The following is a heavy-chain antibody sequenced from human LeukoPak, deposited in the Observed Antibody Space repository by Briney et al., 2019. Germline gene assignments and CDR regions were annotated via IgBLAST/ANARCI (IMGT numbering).Heavy chain of an antibody. CDR2: ISAYNGNT. Sequence: ASVKVSCKASGYTFTGYYMHWVRQAPGQGLEWMGWISAYNGNTNYAQKLQGRVTMTTDTSTSTAYMELRSLRSDDTAVYYCARLERYPPTTIDYWGQGTLVTVSS. CDR1: GYTFTGYY. D-gene: IGHD3-3*01. J-gene: IGHJ4*02. CDR3: ARLERYPPTTIDY. V-gene: IGHV1-18*04.